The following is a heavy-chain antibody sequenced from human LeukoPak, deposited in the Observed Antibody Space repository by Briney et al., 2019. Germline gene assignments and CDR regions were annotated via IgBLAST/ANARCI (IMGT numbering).Heavy chain of an antibody. D-gene: IGHD1-26*01. V-gene: IGHV3-7*01. Sequence: PGGSLRLSCVASGFTFSISWVTGGGQAPGKGLGWVANIDKQGSGKYYVDSVKGRFAISRDYASNSVFLQMNSLRAEDTSVYYCARDAGWGYYDLWGQGTPVTVSS. CDR3: ARDAGWGYYDL. CDR2: IDKQGSGK. J-gene: IGHJ4*02. CDR1: GFTFSISW.